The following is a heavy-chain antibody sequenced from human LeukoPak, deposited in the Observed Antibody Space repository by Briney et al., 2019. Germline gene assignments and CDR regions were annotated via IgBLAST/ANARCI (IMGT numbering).Heavy chain of an antibody. D-gene: IGHD3-3*01. Sequence: GGSLRLSCAASGFTFSSYAMSWVRQAPGKGLEWVGLIKSKTDGGTTDYAAPVKGRFTISRDDSKNTLYLQMNSLKTEDTAVYYCTTEYARTYYDFWGGYWAYFDYWGQGTLVTVSS. CDR1: GFTFSSYA. CDR3: TTEYARTYYDFWGGYWAYFDY. CDR2: IKSKTDGGTT. V-gene: IGHV3-15*01. J-gene: IGHJ4*02.